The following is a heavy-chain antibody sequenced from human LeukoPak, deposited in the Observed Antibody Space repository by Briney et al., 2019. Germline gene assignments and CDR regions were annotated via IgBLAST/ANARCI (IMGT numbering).Heavy chain of an antibody. J-gene: IGHJ3*02. CDR1: GGSLISYY. Sequence: PSETLSLTCTVSGGSLISYYWSWIRQPPGRGLEWIGYIYDSGSTIYNLLLTSRATISVDTPKNQLSLKLRCVTAADAAVYYCARRGYDSSRYYFAPDAFDIWGQGTMVTVSS. CDR3: ARRGYDSSRYYFAPDAFDI. V-gene: IGHV4-59*08. D-gene: IGHD3-22*01. CDR2: IYDSGST.